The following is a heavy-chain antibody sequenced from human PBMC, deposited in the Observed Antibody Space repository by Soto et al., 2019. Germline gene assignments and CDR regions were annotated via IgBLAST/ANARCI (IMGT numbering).Heavy chain of an antibody. J-gene: IGHJ4*02. CDR3: ARGDYYEDTGTFEY. CDR1: GYTFSDFG. D-gene: IGHD4-17*01. V-gene: IGHV1-18*04. Sequence: QVHLVQSGDEVKKPGASVKVSCKASGYTFSDFGITWVRQAPGQGLEWMGWISGKNGNTNYAQKIQGRVTLTADTSTSTAYMEMRALTSGDTGIYYCARGDYYEDTGTFEYWGQGTPVTVSS. CDR2: ISGKNGNT.